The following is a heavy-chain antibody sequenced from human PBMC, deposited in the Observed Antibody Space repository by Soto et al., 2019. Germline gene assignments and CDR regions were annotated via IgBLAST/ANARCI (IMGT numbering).Heavy chain of an antibody. J-gene: IGHJ6*03. CDR3: ARHCDFWSGYTHYYYYYYMDV. CDR2: ITAFNGNT. D-gene: IGHD3-3*01. V-gene: IGHV1-18*01. CDR1: GYTFTDYG. Sequence: ASVKVSCKASGYTFTDYGISWVRQAPGQGLQWMGWITAFNGNTKYAQQFQGRVTMTTDTSTSTAYMELRSLESDDTAVYYCARHCDFWSGYTHYYYYYYMDVWGKGTTVTVSS.